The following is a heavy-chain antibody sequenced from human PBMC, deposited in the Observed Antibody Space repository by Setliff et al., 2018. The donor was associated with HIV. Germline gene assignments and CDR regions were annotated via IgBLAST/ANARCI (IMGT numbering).Heavy chain of an antibody. V-gene: IGHV5-51*01. D-gene: IGHD6-6*01. CDR1: GYSFTSYW. Sequence: GESLKISCKGSGYSFTSYWIGWVRQMPGKGLEWMGIIYPGDSDTRYSPSFQGQVTFSADTSISTAYLQWSSLKASDSAMYYCARLSSSSGQYFHDMDVWGQGTTVTVSS. CDR3: ARLSSSSGQYFHDMDV. J-gene: IGHJ6*02. CDR2: IYPGDSDT.